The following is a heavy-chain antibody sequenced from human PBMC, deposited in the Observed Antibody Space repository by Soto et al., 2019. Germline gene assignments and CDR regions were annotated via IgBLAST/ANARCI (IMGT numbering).Heavy chain of an antibody. J-gene: IGHJ6*03. Sequence: SETLSLTCAVSGGSFSGYYWSWIRQPPGKGLEWIGEINHSGSTNYNPSLKSRVTISVDTSKNQFSLKLSSVTAADTAVYYCARGIYWSSTSCLYYYYYYMDVWGKGTTVTVSS. CDR1: GGSFSGYY. CDR3: ARGIYWSSTSCLYYYYYYMDV. D-gene: IGHD2-2*01. V-gene: IGHV4-34*01. CDR2: INHSGST.